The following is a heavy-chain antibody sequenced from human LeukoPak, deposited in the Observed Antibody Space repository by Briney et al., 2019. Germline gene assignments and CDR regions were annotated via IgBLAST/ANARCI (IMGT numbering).Heavy chain of an antibody. J-gene: IGHJ1*01. V-gene: IGHV1-2*06. D-gene: IGHD1-26*01. Sequence: ASVKVSCKASGYTFTDYHMHWVRQAPGQGLEWMGRINPNSGGTNYAQKFQGRVTMTRDTSISTAYMELSRLRSDDTAVYYCAREVGGTTLDFQHWGQGTLVTVS. CDR1: GYTFTDYH. CDR3: AREVGGTTLDFQH. CDR2: INPNSGGT.